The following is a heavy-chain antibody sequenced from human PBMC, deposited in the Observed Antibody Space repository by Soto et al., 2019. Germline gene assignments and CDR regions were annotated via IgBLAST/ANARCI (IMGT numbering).Heavy chain of an antibody. CDR3: ARPGYERGSATVVTSGYYYGMDL. CDR1: GYSFTSYW. CDR2: IYPGDSDT. Sequence: PGESLKISCKGSGYSFTSYWIGWVRQMPGKGLEWMGIIYPGDSDTRYSPSFQGQVTISADKSISTAYLQWSSLKASGTAMYYCARPGYERGSATVVTSGYYYGMDLWGQGTTVTVSS. V-gene: IGHV5-51*01. D-gene: IGHD4-17*01. J-gene: IGHJ6*02.